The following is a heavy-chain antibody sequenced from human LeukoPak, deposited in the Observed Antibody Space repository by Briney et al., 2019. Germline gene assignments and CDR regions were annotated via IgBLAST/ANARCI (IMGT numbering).Heavy chain of an antibody. CDR1: GYTFTSYC. V-gene: IGHV1-46*01. CDR2: INPSGGST. CDR3: AREIVVVVTRQTWFDP. Sequence: ASVKVSCKASGYTFTSYCMHWVRQAPGQGLEWMGIINPSGGSTSYAQKFQGRVTMTRDTSTSTVYMELSSLRSEDTAVYYCAREIVVVVTRQTWFDPWGQGTLVTVSS. J-gene: IGHJ5*02. D-gene: IGHD2-15*01.